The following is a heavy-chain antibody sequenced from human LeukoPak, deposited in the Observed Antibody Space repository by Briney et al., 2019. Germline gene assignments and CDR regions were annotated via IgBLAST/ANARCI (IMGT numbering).Heavy chain of an antibody. CDR2: IYYSGST. D-gene: IGHD2-15*01. J-gene: IGHJ3*02. V-gene: IGHV4-59*01. CDR3: ARYCSGGSCYSDDAFDI. Sequence: PSETLSLTCTVSGGSISSYYWSWIRQPPGKGLEWIGYIYYSGSTNYNPSLKSRVTISVDTSKNQFSLKLSSVTAADTAVYYCARYCSGGSCYSDDAFDIWGQGTTVTVSS. CDR1: GGSISSYY.